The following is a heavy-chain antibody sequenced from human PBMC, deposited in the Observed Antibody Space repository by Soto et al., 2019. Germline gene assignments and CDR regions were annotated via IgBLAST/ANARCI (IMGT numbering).Heavy chain of an antibody. Sequence: QVHLVQSGAEVKKPGSSVKVSCKASGGTFSPYTINWVRQAPGQGLEWMGRIIPFLGVTNHAQKFQDRVTITADKSTSTAYLEFRSLRSEDTAVYYCTSYWDSSVSTWEFVGHWGQGTLVTVSS. V-gene: IGHV1-69*02. CDR3: TSYWDSSVSTWEFVGH. J-gene: IGHJ4*02. CDR2: IIPFLGVT. CDR1: GGTFSPYT. D-gene: IGHD2-8*02.